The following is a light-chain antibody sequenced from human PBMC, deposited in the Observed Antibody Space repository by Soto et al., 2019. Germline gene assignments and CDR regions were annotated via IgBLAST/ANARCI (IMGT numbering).Light chain of an antibody. CDR2: GAF. J-gene: IGKJ1*01. CDR1: PSVTNY. V-gene: IGKV3-11*01. CDR3: QQRNIWPPVT. Sequence: PGERPTLSCRASPSVTNYLAWYQQKPGQPPRLLIYGAFNRAAGIPARFSGSGSGTDFTLTISSLEPEDSAVYYCQQRNIWPPVTFGQGTKVDIK.